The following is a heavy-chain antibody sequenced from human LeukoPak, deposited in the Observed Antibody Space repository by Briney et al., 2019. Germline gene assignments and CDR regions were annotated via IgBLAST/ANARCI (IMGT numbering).Heavy chain of an antibody. CDR2: IKQDGSEK. CDR1: GFTFSTYW. D-gene: IGHD6-13*01. V-gene: IGHV3-7*01. J-gene: IGHJ4*02. Sequence: PGGSLGLSCEASGFTFSTYWMSWVRQAPGKGLEWVANIKQDGSEKYYVDSVKGRFTISRDNAKNSLYLQMNSLRAEDTAMYYCARDSAGNDYWGQGTLVTVSS. CDR3: ARDSAGNDY.